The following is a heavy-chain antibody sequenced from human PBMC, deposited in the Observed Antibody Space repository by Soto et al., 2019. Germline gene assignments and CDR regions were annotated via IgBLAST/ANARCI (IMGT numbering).Heavy chain of an antibody. CDR1: GGSFSGYY. CDR2: INHSGST. CDR3: ARFNIAVVDY. D-gene: IGHD6-19*01. Sequence: LSLTCAVYGGSFSGYYWSWIRQPPGKGLEWIGEINHSGSTNYNPSLKSRVTISVDTSKNQFSLKLSSVTAADTAAYYCARFNIAVVDYWGQGTLVTVSS. J-gene: IGHJ4*02. V-gene: IGHV4-34*01.